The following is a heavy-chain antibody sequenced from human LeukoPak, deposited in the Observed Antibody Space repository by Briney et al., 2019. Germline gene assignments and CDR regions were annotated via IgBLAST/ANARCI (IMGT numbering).Heavy chain of an antibody. J-gene: IGHJ4*02. D-gene: IGHD3-22*01. V-gene: IGHV4-34*01. CDR2: INHSGST. Sequence: SETLSLTCAVYGGSFSGYYWSWIRQPPGKGLEWIGEINHSGSTNYNPSLKSRVTISVDTSKNQFSLKLSSVTAADTAVYYCARALSGYFDYWGQGTLVTVSS. CDR3: ARALSGYFDY. CDR1: GGSFSGYY.